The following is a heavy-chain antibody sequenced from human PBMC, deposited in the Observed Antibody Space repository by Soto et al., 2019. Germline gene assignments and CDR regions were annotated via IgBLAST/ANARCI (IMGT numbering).Heavy chain of an antibody. CDR2: IIPIFGTA. V-gene: IGHV1-69*13. J-gene: IGHJ4*02. CDR3: ARDDDSSGYYHGSYFDY. Sequence: SVKVSCKASGGTFSSYAISWVRQAPGQGLEWMGGIIPIFGTANYAQKFQGRVTITADESTSTAYMELSSLRSEDTAVYYCARDDDSSGYYHGSYFDYWGQGTLVTVSS. D-gene: IGHD3-22*01. CDR1: GGTFSSYA.